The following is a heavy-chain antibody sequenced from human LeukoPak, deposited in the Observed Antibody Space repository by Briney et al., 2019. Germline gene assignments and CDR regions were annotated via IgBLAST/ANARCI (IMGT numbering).Heavy chain of an antibody. CDR2: ITSGGTFI. V-gene: IGHV3-48*03. Sequence: GGSLRLSCAASGFTFSSYEMNWVRQAPGKGLECVSYITSGGTFISYADSVKGRFTISRDNAKNSVYLQMTSLRAEDTAVYYCARSPDTLDADAFDIWGQGTMVTVSS. J-gene: IGHJ3*02. CDR1: GFTFSSYE. CDR3: ARSPDTLDADAFDI.